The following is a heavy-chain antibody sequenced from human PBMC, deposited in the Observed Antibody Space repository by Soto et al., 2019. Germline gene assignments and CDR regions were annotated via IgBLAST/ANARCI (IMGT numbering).Heavy chain of an antibody. V-gene: IGHV1-18*01. D-gene: IGHD2-15*01. CDR3: ARANCSGGSCYFDY. CDR1: GYTFTSYG. Sequence: ASVKVSCKASGYTFTSYGISWVRQAPGQGLEWMGWISAYNGNTNYAQKLQGRVTMTTDTSTSPAYMELRSLRADDTAVYYCARANCSGGSCYFDYWGQGTLVTVSS. J-gene: IGHJ4*02. CDR2: ISAYNGNT.